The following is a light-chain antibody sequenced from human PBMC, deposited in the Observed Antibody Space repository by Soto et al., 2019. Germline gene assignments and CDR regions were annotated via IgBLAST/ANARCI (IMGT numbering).Light chain of an antibody. Sequence: DIQMTQSPSTLSASVGDRVIITCRASQSISSWLAWYQQKPGKAPNLLIYKASALKSGVPSRFSGSGSGTEFPLTISSLQPDDFATDYCHQSDNDSWTFGQGTKVEIK. V-gene: IGKV1-5*03. CDR3: HQSDNDSWT. CDR1: QSISSW. J-gene: IGKJ1*01. CDR2: KAS.